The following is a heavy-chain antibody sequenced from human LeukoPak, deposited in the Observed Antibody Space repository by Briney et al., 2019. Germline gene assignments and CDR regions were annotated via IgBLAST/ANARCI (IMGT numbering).Heavy chain of an antibody. V-gene: IGHV1-69*06. Sequence: SVKVSCKASGGTFSSYAISWVRQAPGQGLEWMGGIIPIFGTANYAQKFQGRVTITADKSTSTAYMELSSLRSEDTAVYYCARGPAPLYYCDSSGYYCDYWGQGTLVTVSS. CDR2: IIPIFGTA. CDR3: ARGPAPLYYCDSSGYYCDY. D-gene: IGHD3-22*01. CDR1: GGTFSSYA. J-gene: IGHJ4*02.